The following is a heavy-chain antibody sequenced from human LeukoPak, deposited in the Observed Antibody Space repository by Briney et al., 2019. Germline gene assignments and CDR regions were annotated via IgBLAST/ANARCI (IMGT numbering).Heavy chain of an antibody. D-gene: IGHD1-26*01. V-gene: IGHV1-2*02. CDR2: INPNSGGT. CDR1: GYTFTGYY. CDR3: ARFTVGATNSPYWYFDL. J-gene: IGHJ2*01. Sequence: ASVKVSCKASGYTFTGYYMHWVRQAPGQGLEWMGWINPNSGGTNYAQKFQGRVTMTRDTSISTAYMELSRLRSDDTAVYYCARFTVGATNSPYWYFDLWGRGTLVTVSS.